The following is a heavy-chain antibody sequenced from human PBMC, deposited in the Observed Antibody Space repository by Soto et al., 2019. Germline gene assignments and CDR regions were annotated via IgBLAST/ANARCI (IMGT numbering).Heavy chain of an antibody. CDR3: ARYRLVGYSYVAIRSGDYYYGMDV. Sequence: PGGSLRLSCAASGFTFSSYAMHWVRQAPGKGLEWVAVISYDGSNKYYADSVKGRFTISRDNSKNTLYLQMNSLRAEDTAVYYCARYRLVGYSYVAIRSGDYYYGMDVWGQGTTVTVSS. V-gene: IGHV3-30-3*01. D-gene: IGHD5-18*01. J-gene: IGHJ6*02. CDR1: GFTFSSYA. CDR2: ISYDGSNK.